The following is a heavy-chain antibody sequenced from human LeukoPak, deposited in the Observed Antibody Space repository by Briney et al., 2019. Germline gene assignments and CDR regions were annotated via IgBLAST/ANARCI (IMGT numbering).Heavy chain of an antibody. Sequence: ASVKVSCKASGYSFPSYGINWVRQAPGQGLEWMGWISTDNGNTDYAQNLQGRVTVTTDTSTSTAYMELRSLRSDDTAVYYCARGYSYGYGPLDYWGQGTLVTVSS. CDR3: ARGYSYGYGPLDY. V-gene: IGHV1-18*01. J-gene: IGHJ4*02. D-gene: IGHD5-18*01. CDR2: ISTDNGNT. CDR1: GYSFPSYG.